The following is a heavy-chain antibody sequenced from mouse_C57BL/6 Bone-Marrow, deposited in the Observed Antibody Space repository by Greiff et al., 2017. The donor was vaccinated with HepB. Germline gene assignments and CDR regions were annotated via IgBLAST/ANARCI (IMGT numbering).Heavy chain of an antibody. CDR3: ARGAGNYWYFDV. CDR2: IDPSDSET. V-gene: IGHV1-52*01. CDR1: GYTFTSYW. J-gene: IGHJ1*03. D-gene: IGHD2-1*01. Sequence: VKLQQPGAELVRPGSSVKLSCKASGYTFTSYWMHWVKQRPIQGLEWIGNIDPSDSETHYNQKFKDKATLTVDKSSSTAYMQLSSLTSEDSAVYYCARGAGNYWYFDVWGTGTTVTVSS.